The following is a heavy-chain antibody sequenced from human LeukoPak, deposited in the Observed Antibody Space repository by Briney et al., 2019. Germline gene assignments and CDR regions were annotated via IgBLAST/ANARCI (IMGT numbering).Heavy chain of an antibody. CDR2: INWNGGST. J-gene: IGHJ4*02. D-gene: IGHD3-9*01. CDR1: GFTFDDYG. Sequence: GGSLRLSCAASGFTFDDYGMSWVRQALGKGLEWVSGINWNGGSTGYADSVKGRFTISRDNAKNSLYLQMNSLRAEDTALYYCARVVGARGPTEILTGKFDYWGQGTLVTVPS. CDR3: ARVVGARGPTEILTGKFDY. V-gene: IGHV3-20*04.